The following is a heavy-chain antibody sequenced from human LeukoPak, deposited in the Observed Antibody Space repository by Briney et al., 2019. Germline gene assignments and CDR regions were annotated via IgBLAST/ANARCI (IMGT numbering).Heavy chain of an antibody. V-gene: IGHV4-61*05. D-gene: IGHD3-3*01. Sequence: PSETLSLTCTVSNGSIITSSYYWGWIRQPPGKGLEWIGYIYYSGSTNYNPSLKSRVTISVDTSKNQFSLKLSSVTAADTAVYYCARLLGSSYDFWSGYRYYGMDVWGQGTTVTVSS. CDR1: NGSIITSSYY. CDR2: IYYSGST. CDR3: ARLLGSSYDFWSGYRYYGMDV. J-gene: IGHJ6*02.